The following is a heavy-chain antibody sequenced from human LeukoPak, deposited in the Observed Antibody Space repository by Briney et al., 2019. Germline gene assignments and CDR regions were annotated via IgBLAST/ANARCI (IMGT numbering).Heavy chain of an antibody. CDR2: IYYSGST. CDR1: GGSISSYY. D-gene: IGHD6-13*01. V-gene: IGHV4-59*01. CDR3: ARGGAAAGTRYYFDY. J-gene: IGHJ4*02. Sequence: SETLSLTCNVSGGSISSYYWSWIRQPPGKGLEWIGYIYYSGSTNYNPSLKSRVTISVDTSKNQFSLKLSSVTAADTAVYYCARGGAAAGTRYYFDYWGQGTLVTVSS.